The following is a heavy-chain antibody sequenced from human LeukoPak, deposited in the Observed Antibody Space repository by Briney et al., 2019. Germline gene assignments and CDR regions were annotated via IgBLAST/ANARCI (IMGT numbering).Heavy chain of an antibody. CDR2: ISDSGGRT. CDR3: ARDKYGGNSNAFDI. V-gene: IGHV3-23*01. D-gene: IGHD4-23*01. CDR1: GFTFPNYA. J-gene: IGHJ3*02. Sequence: GGSLRLSCAASGFTFPNYAWSWVRQAPGMGLEWVSLISDSGGRTYYADSVRGRFTISRDNSQNTLYLQMNSLRAEDTAVYYCARDKYGGNSNAFDIWGQGTLVTVSS.